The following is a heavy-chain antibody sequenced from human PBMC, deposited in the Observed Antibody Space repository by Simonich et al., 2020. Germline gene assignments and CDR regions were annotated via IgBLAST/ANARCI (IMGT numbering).Heavy chain of an antibody. CDR2: INHSGST. CDR3: ARGLIGGSYYY. CDR1: GGSFSGYY. D-gene: IGHD1-26*01. Sequence: QVQLQQWGAGLLKPSETLSLTCAVYGGSFSGYYWSWIRQPPGKGLEWIGEINHSGSTNYNPSLKSRVTISVDTSKNQFSLKLSSVTAADTAVYYCARGLIGGSYYYWCQGTLVTVSS. J-gene: IGHJ4*02. V-gene: IGHV4-34*01.